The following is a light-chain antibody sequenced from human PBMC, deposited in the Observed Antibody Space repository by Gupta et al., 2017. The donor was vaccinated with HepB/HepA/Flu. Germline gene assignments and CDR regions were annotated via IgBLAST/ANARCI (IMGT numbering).Light chain of an antibody. V-gene: IGLV2-8*01. Sequence: QSALTQPPSASGSPGQSVTISCTGTSSDVGGYNYVSWYQQHPGKAPKLMIYEVSKRPSGVPDRFSGSKSGNTASLTVAGLQAEYEADYYCSSYAGSNNPGKVFGGGTKLTVL. CDR2: EVS. J-gene: IGLJ3*02. CDR3: SSYAGSNNPGKV. CDR1: SSDVGGYNY.